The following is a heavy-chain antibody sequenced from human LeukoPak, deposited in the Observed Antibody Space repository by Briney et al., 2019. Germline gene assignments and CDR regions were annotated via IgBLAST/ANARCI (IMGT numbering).Heavy chain of an antibody. J-gene: IGHJ3*02. Sequence: LSLTCAVYGGSFSGYYWSWIRQPPGKGLEWVAGISHDGGNKYYVDSVKGRFTISRDNSKNTLFLQMNSLRAEDTAVYYCAKAYGYGDYAADAFDIWGQGTMVTVSS. V-gene: IGHV3-30*18. CDR3: AKAYGYGDYAADAFDI. D-gene: IGHD4-17*01. CDR2: ISHDGGNK. CDR1: GGSFSGYY.